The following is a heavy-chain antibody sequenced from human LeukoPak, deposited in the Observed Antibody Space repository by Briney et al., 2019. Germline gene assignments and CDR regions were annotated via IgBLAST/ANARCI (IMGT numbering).Heavy chain of an antibody. CDR2: INPSGGST. CDR1: GYTYTRYY. J-gene: IGHJ4*02. CDR3: ARGPDSSGYPLDY. V-gene: IGHV1-46*01. D-gene: IGHD3-22*01. Sequence: ASVKVSCKASGYTYTRYYVDWVRQAPGQGLEWMGMINPSGGSTSYAQKFQGRVTMTRDTSTSTVYMELSSLRSEDTAMYYCARGPDSSGYPLDYWGQGALVTVSS.